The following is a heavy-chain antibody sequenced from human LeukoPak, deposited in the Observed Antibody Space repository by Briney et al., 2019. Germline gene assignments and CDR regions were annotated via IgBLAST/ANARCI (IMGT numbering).Heavy chain of an antibody. D-gene: IGHD5-18*01. Sequence: SVKVSCKASGGTFSSYAISWVRQAPGQGLEWMGRIIPILGIANYAQKFQGRVTMTTDTSTSTAYMELRSLRSDDTAVYYCARDTAMVPNWFDPWGQGTLVTVSS. CDR1: GGTFSSYA. J-gene: IGHJ5*02. CDR3: ARDTAMVPNWFDP. V-gene: IGHV1-69*04. CDR2: IIPILGIA.